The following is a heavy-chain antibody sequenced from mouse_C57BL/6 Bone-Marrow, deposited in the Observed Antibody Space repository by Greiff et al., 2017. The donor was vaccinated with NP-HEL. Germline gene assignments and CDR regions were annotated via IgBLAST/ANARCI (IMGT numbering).Heavy chain of an antibody. V-gene: IGHV7-1*01. CDR2: SRNKANDYTT. D-gene: IGHD4-1*01. J-gene: IGHJ2*01. Sequence: EVKLVESGGGLVQSGRSLRLSCATSGFTFSDFYMEWVRQAPGTGLEWIAASRNKANDYTTEYSASVKGRFIVSRDTSQSILYLQMNALRSEDTAIYYCARDAPNWDYFDYWGQGTTLTVSS. CDR3: ARDAPNWDYFDY. CDR1: GFTFSDFY.